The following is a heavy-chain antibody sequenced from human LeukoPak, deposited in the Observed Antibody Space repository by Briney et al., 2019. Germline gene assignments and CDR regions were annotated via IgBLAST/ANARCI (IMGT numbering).Heavy chain of an antibody. V-gene: IGHV4-34*01. Sequence: SETLSLTCAVYGGSFSGYYWSWIRQPPGKGLEWIGEINHSGSTYYNPSLKSRVTISADTSKNQFSLKLSSVTAADTAVYYCARRGIAAAGHYYYYYMDVWGKGTTVTISS. CDR1: GGSFSGYY. J-gene: IGHJ6*03. CDR2: INHSGST. D-gene: IGHD6-13*01. CDR3: ARRGIAAAGHYYYYYMDV.